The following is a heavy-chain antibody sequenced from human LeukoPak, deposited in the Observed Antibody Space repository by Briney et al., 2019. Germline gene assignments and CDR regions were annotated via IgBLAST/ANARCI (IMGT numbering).Heavy chain of an antibody. CDR3: ARDTQQQLEFNWFDP. CDR2: IIPIFGTA. D-gene: IGHD6-13*01. CDR1: GGTFSSYA. J-gene: IGHJ5*02. V-gene: IGHV1-69*13. Sequence: ASVKVSCKASGGTFSSYAISWVRQAPGQGLEWMGGIIPIFGTANYAQKFQGRVTITADESTSTAYMELSSLRSEDTAVYYCARDTQQQLEFNWFDPWGQGTLVTVSS.